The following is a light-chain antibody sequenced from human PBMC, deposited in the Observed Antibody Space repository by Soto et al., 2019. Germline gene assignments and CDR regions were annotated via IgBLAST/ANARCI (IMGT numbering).Light chain of an antibody. CDR2: DVS. J-gene: IGLJ1*01. V-gene: IGLV2-11*01. CDR1: SSNIGGNS. CDR3: CSYAGTYTGV. Sequence: QSVLTQPPSVSAAPGQKVTISCSGSSSNIGGNSVSWYQQLPGTAPKLMIYDVSERPSGVPDRFSGSKSGNTASLTISGLQAEDEADYYCCSYAGTYTGVFGTGTKVTVL.